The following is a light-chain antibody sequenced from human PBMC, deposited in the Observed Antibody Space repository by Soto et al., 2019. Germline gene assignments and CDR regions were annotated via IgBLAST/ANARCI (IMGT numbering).Light chain of an antibody. CDR1: QGVSRNY. Sequence: EIVLTQSPGTLSLSPGERVTLSCRASQGVSRNYLAWYQQKRGQAPRLLIYGASNRATGIPDRFSGSGSGTDFTLTISRLESEDFAVYYCQQYGTSLHTFGQGTKVDIK. CDR3: QQYGTSLHT. J-gene: IGKJ2*01. CDR2: GAS. V-gene: IGKV3-20*01.